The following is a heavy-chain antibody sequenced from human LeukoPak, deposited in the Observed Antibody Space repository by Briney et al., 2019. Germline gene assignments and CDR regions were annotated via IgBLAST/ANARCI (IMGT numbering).Heavy chain of an antibody. J-gene: IGHJ4*02. CDR3: ASQSQYVWGSYRYPTPFDY. Sequence: ETLSLTCAVYGGSFSGYYWSWIRQPPGKGLEWIGEINHSGSTNYNPSLKSRVTISVDTSKNQFSLKLSSVTAADTAVYYCASQSQYVWGSYRYPTPFDYWGQGTLVTVSS. D-gene: IGHD3-16*02. V-gene: IGHV4-34*01. CDR1: GGSFSGYY. CDR2: INHSGST.